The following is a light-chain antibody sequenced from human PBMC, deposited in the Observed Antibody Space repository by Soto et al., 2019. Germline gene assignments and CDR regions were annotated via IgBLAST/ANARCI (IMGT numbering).Light chain of an antibody. CDR3: SSYAGSNAYV. J-gene: IGLJ1*01. CDR1: SSDVGAYNY. CDR2: EVD. Sequence: QSVLTQPPSASGSPGQSVTISCTGTSSDVGAYNYVSWYQQHPGKAPKLMIYEVDKRPSGVPDRFSGSKSGNTASLTVSGLRAEDEADYYCSSYAGSNAYVFGTGTKLTVL. V-gene: IGLV2-8*01.